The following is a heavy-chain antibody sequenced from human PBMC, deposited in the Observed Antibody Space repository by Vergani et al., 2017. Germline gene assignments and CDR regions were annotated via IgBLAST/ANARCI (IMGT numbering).Heavy chain of an antibody. CDR3: AKNPHRYSSSNHDAFDI. D-gene: IGHD6-6*01. J-gene: IGHJ3*02. V-gene: IGHV3-48*03. Sequence: EVQLVESGGGLVQPGGSLRLSCAASGFTFSSSEMNWVRQAPGKGLEWVSYISSSGSTIYYADSVKGRFTISRDNAKNSLYLQMNSLRADDTAVYYCAKNPHRYSSSNHDAFDIWGQGTMVTVSS. CDR2: ISSSGSTI. CDR1: GFTFSSSE.